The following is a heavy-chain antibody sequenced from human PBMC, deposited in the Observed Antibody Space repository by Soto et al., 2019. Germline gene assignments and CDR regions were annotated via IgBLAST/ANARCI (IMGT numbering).Heavy chain of an antibody. J-gene: IGHJ6*02. CDR3: PIRPVRLFYYGMDV. CDR1: GYSFTSYW. D-gene: IGHD1-1*01. Sequence: GQSLTVSCKGSGYSFTSYWISWERQMPGKGLEWMGGIDPSDSYTNYSQSFLGHVTISADKSISTAYLQWSSLKASDTAMYYCPIRPVRLFYYGMDVWSQRTTVTVSS. CDR2: IDPSDSYT. V-gene: IGHV5-10-1*01.